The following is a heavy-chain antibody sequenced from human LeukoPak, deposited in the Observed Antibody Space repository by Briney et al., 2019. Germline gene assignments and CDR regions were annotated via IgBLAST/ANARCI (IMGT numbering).Heavy chain of an antibody. Sequence: SETLSLTCTVSGGSISSSSYYWGWIRQPPGKGLEWIGSIYYSGSTYYNPSLKSRVTISVDTSKNQFSLKLSSVTAADTAVYYCARVTYSTYESFGFWGQGTLVTVSS. CDR2: IYYSGST. V-gene: IGHV4-39*07. CDR3: ARVTYSTYESFGF. J-gene: IGHJ4*02. CDR1: GGSISSSSYY. D-gene: IGHD4-11*01.